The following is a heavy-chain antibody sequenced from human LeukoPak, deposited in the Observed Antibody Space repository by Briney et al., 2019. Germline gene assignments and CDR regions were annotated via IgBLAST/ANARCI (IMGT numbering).Heavy chain of an antibody. CDR2: INHSGST. J-gene: IGHJ4*02. D-gene: IGHD3-10*01. V-gene: IGHV4-34*01. Sequence: SETLSLTCAVYGGSFSGYHWSWIRQPPGKGLEWIGEINHSGSTNYNPSLKSRVTISVDTSKNQFSLKLSSVTAADTAVYYCARGYGSGSYYNPSGDYWGQGTLVTVSS. CDR3: ARGYGSGSYYNPSGDY. CDR1: GGSFSGYH.